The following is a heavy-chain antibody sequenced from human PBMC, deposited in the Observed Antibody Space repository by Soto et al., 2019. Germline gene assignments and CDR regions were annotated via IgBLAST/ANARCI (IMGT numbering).Heavy chain of an antibody. CDR3: ARENSWGSATYYFDY. CDR2: INPNSGGT. Sequence: ASVKVSCKASGYTFTGYYMHWVRQAPGQGLEWMGWINPNSGGTNYAQKFQGWVTMTRDTSISTAYMELSRLRSDDTAVDYCARENSWGSATYYFDYWGQEPLVTVSS. J-gene: IGHJ4*02. V-gene: IGHV1-2*04. CDR1: GYTFTGYY. D-gene: IGHD3-16*01.